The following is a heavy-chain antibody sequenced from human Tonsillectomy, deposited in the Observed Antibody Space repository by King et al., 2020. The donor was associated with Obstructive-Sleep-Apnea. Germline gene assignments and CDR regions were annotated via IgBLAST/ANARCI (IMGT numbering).Heavy chain of an antibody. CDR2: FRSISRFL. D-gene: IGHD4-11*01. J-gene: IGHJ4*02. V-gene: IGHV3-21*01. CDR3: ARVDYTNYEESGY. Sequence: EVQLVESGGGQVKPGGSLRLSCAASGFTFSSYNINWGGQAPGKGLGGVLSFRSISRFLYYADYWKGRFTNPRDNAKNSLYLQMNSLRAEDTAVYYCARVDYTNYEESGYWGQGTLVTVSS. CDR1: GFTFSSYN.